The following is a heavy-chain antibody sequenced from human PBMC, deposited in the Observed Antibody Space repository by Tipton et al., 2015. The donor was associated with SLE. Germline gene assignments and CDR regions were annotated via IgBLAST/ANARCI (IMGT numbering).Heavy chain of an antibody. V-gene: IGHV4-39*07. CDR1: GGSITSSGFY. Sequence: TLSLTCTVSGGSITSSGFYWGWFRPPPGKGLEWSGGIDYSGRTYYTPSLKSQVTISVDTSKNQFSLKLSSVTAADTAFYYCARRTSGYAPDYWGQGTLVTVSS. D-gene: IGHD5-12*01. CDR2: IDYSGRT. J-gene: IGHJ4*02. CDR3: ARRTSGYAPDY.